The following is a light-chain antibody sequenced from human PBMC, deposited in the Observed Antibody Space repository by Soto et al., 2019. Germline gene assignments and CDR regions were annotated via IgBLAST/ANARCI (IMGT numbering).Light chain of an antibody. CDR2: AAS. V-gene: IGKV1-6*01. CDR1: QAIRND. J-gene: IGKJ1*01. CDR3: LQDYSFPWT. Sequence: AIQMTQSPSSLSASVGDRVTITCRASQAIRNDVGWYQQKPGKAPKLLIYAASTLQSGVPSRFSGSGSGTDFTLTISSLQPEDFATYYCLQDYSFPWTFGQGTNVEIK.